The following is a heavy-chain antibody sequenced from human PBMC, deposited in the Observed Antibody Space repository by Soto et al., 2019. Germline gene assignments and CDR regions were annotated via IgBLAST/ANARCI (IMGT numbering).Heavy chain of an antibody. V-gene: IGHV3-23*01. CDR3: AKGTDYDSSSGGDY. Sequence: PGGSLRLSCAASGFTFSSYAMSWVRQAPGKGLEWVSAISGSGGSTYYADSVKGRFTISRDNSKNTLYLQMNSLRAEDTAVYYCAKGTDYDSSSGGDYWGQGTRVTVSA. D-gene: IGHD3-3*01. CDR2: ISGSGGST. CDR1: GFTFSSYA. J-gene: IGHJ4*02.